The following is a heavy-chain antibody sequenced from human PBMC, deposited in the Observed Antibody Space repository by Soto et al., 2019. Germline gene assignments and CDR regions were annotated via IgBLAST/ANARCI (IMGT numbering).Heavy chain of an antibody. D-gene: IGHD3-3*01. CDR2: IYTAGHT. CDR3: AIFREPGRSTVFGVVVPGRYAMDV. V-gene: IGHV3-53*02. J-gene: IGHJ6*02. Sequence: EVQLVETGGGLIQPGGSRRLSCVASGFSVRTNYMTWVRQAPGKGLEWVSVIYTAGHTNYENSVKGRFTDSRDTSQNTVYLQMNSLRPDDTAVYYCAIFREPGRSTVFGVVVPGRYAMDVWGQGTTVTVS. CDR1: GFSVRTNY.